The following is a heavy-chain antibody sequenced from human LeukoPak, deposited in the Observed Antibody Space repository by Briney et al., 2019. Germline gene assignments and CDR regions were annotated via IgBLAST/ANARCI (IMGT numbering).Heavy chain of an antibody. CDR3: ARGVGATISYYHYYIDV. Sequence: ASVKVSCKASGYTFTSYDINWVRQASGQGVEWMGWMNPNTGNTGYAQKFQGRVTITRNTSISTVYIELSSLRSEDTAVYYCARGVGATISYYHYYIDVWGKGTTVTVSS. CDR1: GYTFTSYD. V-gene: IGHV1-8*03. J-gene: IGHJ6*03. D-gene: IGHD1-26*01. CDR2: MNPNTGNT.